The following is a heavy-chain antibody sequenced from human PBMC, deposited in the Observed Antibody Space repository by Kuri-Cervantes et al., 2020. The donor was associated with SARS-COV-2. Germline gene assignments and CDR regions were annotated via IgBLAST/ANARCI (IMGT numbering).Heavy chain of an antibody. CDR1: GYIFTSYG. J-gene: IGHJ4*02. D-gene: IGHD3-9*01. Sequence: ASAKVSCKASGYIFTSYGISWVRQAPGQGLEWMGWISAYNGNTNYAQKLQGRVTMTTDPSTSTAYMALRSLRTDDTTVYYCERAPTLRYFDWLPHFDYWGQGTLVTVSS. CDR3: ERAPTLRYFDWLPHFDY. V-gene: IGHV1-18*01. CDR2: ISAYNGNT.